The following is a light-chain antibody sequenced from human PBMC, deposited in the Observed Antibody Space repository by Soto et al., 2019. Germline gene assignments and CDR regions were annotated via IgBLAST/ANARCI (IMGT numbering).Light chain of an antibody. CDR2: NTS. J-gene: IGKJ3*01. CDR3: QQGNNWPIFT. Sequence: EIVLTQSPATLSLSPGERATLSCRASQSVSKSLAWYQQKPGQAPKLLIYNTSNRATGIPARFSGSGSRTDFTLTISSLEPEDFAVYYCQQGNNWPIFTFGPGTKVDIK. V-gene: IGKV3-11*01. CDR1: QSVSKS.